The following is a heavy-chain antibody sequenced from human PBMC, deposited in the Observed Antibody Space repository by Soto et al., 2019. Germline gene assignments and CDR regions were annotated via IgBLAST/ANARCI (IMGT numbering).Heavy chain of an antibody. D-gene: IGHD3-16*01. Sequence: LGESLKISCKGSGYTFTSYWIAWVRQMPGKGLEWMGIIYPDDSNTRYSPSFQGHVTISADKSINTAYLQWSSLKASDTAMYYCARQYVLSDTWLDPWGQGTLVTVSS. CDR3: ARQYVLSDTWLDP. V-gene: IGHV5-51*01. CDR2: IYPDDSNT. J-gene: IGHJ5*02. CDR1: GYTFTSYW.